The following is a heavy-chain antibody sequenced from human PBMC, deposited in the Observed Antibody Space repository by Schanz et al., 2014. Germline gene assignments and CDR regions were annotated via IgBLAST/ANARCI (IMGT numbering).Heavy chain of an antibody. CDR1: GGSISSGGYS. J-gene: IGHJ6*02. CDR2: IYYSGST. Sequence: QVQLQESGPGLVKPSQTLSLTCAVSGGSISSGGYSWNWIRQPPGKGLEWIVYIYYSGSTYYNPSLKSRVTISVDTSKTQFSLKLSSVTAADTAVYYCARGGRMTYNYYYGMDVWGQGTTVTVSS. D-gene: IGHD3-16*01. CDR3: ARGGRMTYNYYYGMDV. V-gene: IGHV4-30-4*07.